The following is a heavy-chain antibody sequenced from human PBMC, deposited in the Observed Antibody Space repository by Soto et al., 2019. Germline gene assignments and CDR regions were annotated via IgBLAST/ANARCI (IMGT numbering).Heavy chain of an antibody. CDR2: IWYDGSNK. V-gene: IGHV3-33*01. D-gene: IGHD3-22*01. Sequence: QVQLVGSGGGVVQPGRSLRLSCAASGFSFSDYGMHWVRQAPGKGLEWVALIWYDGSNKYYEDSVKGRFTISRDNSKNTLSLEMNRLRVKDTAVYYCARGSDNSTSSECNFYYNLDGWGQGTTVNVSS. CDR3: ARGSDNSTSSECNFYYNLDG. CDR1: GFSFSDYG. J-gene: IGHJ6*03.